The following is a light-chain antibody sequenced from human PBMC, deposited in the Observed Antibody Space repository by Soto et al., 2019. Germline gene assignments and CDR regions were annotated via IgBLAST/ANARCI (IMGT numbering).Light chain of an antibody. Sequence: QSALTQPASVSGSPGQSITISCTGTSSDVGAYNFVSRHQQHPGKAPKLMIYNVYDRPSGISYRFSGSKSGNTASPTISGLQGEDEADYYCSAYTVSRTYVFGTGTKVTVL. CDR3: SAYTVSRTYV. J-gene: IGLJ1*01. CDR2: NVY. CDR1: SSDVGAYNF. V-gene: IGLV2-14*03.